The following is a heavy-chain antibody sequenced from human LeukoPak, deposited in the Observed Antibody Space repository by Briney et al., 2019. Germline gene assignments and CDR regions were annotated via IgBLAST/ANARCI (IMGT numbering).Heavy chain of an antibody. CDR1: GFTFDDYA. CDR2: ISWNSGSI. CDR3: AKDSFGVATYYFDY. V-gene: IGHV3-9*03. Sequence: PGRSLRLSCAASGFTFDDYAMHWVRQAPGKGLEWVSGISWNSGSIGYADSVKGRFTISRDNAKNSLYLQMNSLRAEGMALYYCAKDSFGVATYYFDYWGQGTLVTVSS. J-gene: IGHJ4*02. D-gene: IGHD3-3*01.